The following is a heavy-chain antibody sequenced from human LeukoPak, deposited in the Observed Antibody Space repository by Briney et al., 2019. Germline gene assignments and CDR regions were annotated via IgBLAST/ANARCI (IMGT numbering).Heavy chain of an antibody. D-gene: IGHD3-3*01. CDR3: ARDGWSAKICQTRGDY. CDR2: IKPDGSEK. CDR1: GFTFSNNW. Sequence: GGSLRLSCAASGFTFSNNWMCWVRQAPGKGLKWVANIKPDGSEKYYVDSVKGRFTISRDNAKNSLYLQMNRLRVEDTAVYYCARDGWSAKICQTRGDYWGQGTLVTVSS. J-gene: IGHJ4*02. V-gene: IGHV3-7*01.